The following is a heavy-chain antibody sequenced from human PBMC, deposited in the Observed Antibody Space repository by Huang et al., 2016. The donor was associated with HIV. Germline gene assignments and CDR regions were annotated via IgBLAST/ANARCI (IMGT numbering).Heavy chain of an antibody. CDR1: GFTFSSYG. CDR3: AKSGDDFWSGYPVGY. J-gene: IGHJ4*02. CDR2: IRYDGSNK. Sequence: QVQLVESGGGVVQPGGSLRLSCAASGFTFSSYGMHWVRQGPGKGLEWGAFIRYDGSNKYYADSVKGRFTISRDNSKNTLYLQMNSLRAEDTALYYCAKSGDDFWSGYPVGYWGQGTLVTVSS. D-gene: IGHD3-3*01. V-gene: IGHV3-30*02.